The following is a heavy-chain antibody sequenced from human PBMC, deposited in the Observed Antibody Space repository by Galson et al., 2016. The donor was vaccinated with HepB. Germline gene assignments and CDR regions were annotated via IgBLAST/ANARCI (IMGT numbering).Heavy chain of an antibody. Sequence: SLRLSCAASGFTFSTYAMSWVRQAPGKGLEWVSAISNSGSTTYYADSVKGRFTISRDKSKNTLYLQMNSLRVEDTALYYCAKEFVATGGVVGDYWGQGTLVTVSS. D-gene: IGHD2-8*02. CDR3: AKEFVATGGVVGDY. CDR2: ISNSGSTT. J-gene: IGHJ4*02. V-gene: IGHV3-23*01. CDR1: GFTFSTYA.